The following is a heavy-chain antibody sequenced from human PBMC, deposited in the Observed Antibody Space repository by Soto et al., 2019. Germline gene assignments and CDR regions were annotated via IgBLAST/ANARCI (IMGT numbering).Heavy chain of an antibody. J-gene: IGHJ4*02. CDR3: ARVVRPWGTFAN. D-gene: IGHD7-27*01. V-gene: IGHV4-31*03. CDR2: LYNSGST. CDR1: GGSINSGSYH. Sequence: TXETLSLKFTVSGGSINSGSYHWSWIRQHPGKVLEWIGSLYNSGSTDASPSLKSRVTISGDTSKNQFSLKLSSVTAADTAVYYCARVVRPWGTFANWGQGTLVTVSS.